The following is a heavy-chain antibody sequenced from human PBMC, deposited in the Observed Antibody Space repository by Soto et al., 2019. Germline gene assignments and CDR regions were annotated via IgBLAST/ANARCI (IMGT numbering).Heavy chain of an antibody. CDR3: ARDSGLIYGSGSYYFPYYYYYGMDV. D-gene: IGHD3-10*01. CDR1: GGSISSYY. Sequence: QVQLQESGPGLVKPSETLSLTCTVSGGSISSYYWSWIRQPAGKGLEWIGRIYTSGSTNYNPSLKSRVTMSVDTAKNQFSLMLSSVTAADTAVYYCARDSGLIYGSGSYYFPYYYYYGMDVWGQGTTVTVSS. CDR2: IYTSGST. V-gene: IGHV4-4*07. J-gene: IGHJ6*02.